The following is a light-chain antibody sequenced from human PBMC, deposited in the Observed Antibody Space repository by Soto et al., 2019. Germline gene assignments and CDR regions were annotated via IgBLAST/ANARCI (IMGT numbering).Light chain of an antibody. CDR1: QSFSSS. CDR2: AAS. Sequence: DIQMTQSPSSLSASVGDRVTITCRASQSFSSSLNWYQQKPGKAPNLLIFAASTLQSGVPSRFSGSGSGTDFTLTISSLQPEDFAIYYCQQTYTTPEITFGQGTRLEIK. V-gene: IGKV1-39*01. CDR3: QQTYTTPEIT. J-gene: IGKJ5*01.